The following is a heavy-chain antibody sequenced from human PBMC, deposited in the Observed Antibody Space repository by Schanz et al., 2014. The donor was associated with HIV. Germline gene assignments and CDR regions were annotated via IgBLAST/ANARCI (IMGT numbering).Heavy chain of an antibody. D-gene: IGHD6-13*01. V-gene: IGHV3-33*08. CDR2: IWYDGTKI. CDR3: AREYYSRNWNWFDP. CDR1: GFTFSHYW. J-gene: IGHJ5*02. Sequence: VQLVESGGGLVQRGGSLRLSCVASGFTFSHYWMSWVRQAPGKGLEWVAVIWYDGTKIDYADSVKGRFTVSRDNSKNMLYLQMNSLRAEDTAVYYCAREYYSRNWNWFDPWGQGTLVTVSS.